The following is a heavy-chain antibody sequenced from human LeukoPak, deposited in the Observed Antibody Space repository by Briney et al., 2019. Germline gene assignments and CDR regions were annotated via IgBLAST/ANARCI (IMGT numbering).Heavy chain of an antibody. CDR1: GFTFANYD. CDR2: ISAYTVST. V-gene: IGHV3-23*01. CDR3: AKKVNGKYHFDY. Sequence: PGGSPRLFCAASGFTFANYDLNWVRQAPGKGLEWVSTISAYTVSTYYADSVKGRFTFSRDNSKNTLYLHMSSLRAEDTAVYFCAKKVNGKYHFDYWGQGTLVTVSS. D-gene: IGHD1-26*01. J-gene: IGHJ4*02.